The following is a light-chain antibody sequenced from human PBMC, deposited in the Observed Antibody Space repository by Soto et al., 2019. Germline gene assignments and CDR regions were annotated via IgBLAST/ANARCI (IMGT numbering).Light chain of an antibody. CDR2: WAS. V-gene: IGKV4-1*01. Sequence: DIVMTQSPDSLAVSLGERATINCKSSQSVFYSSNKKNYLAWCQQKPGQPPKLLFYWASTRESGVPDRFSGSGSGPDFTLTISSLQAEDVAVYYCQQYYGTPLTFGQGTKVEIK. J-gene: IGKJ1*01. CDR3: QQYYGTPLT. CDR1: QSVFYSSNKKNY.